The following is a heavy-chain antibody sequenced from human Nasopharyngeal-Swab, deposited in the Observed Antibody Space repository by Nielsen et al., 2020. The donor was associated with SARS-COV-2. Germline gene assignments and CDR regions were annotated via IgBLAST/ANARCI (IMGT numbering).Heavy chain of an antibody. Sequence: GASLKTSFAASGFTFSKFWMNLVRQAPAKGLEWVANIKEDGSEAHDVGSGRGRFTISRDNAENSLYLQMNSLRAEDTAVYYCAKDIRWNYDFSPWGLGTLVTVAS. V-gene: IGHV3-7*03. D-gene: IGHD3-3*01. CDR2: IKEDGSEA. J-gene: IGHJ5*02. CDR1: GFTFSKFW. CDR3: AKDIRWNYDFSP.